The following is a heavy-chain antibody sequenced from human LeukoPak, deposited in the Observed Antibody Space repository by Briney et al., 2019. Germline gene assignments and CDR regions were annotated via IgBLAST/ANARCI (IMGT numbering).Heavy chain of an antibody. Sequence: GGSLRLSCAASGFTFSSYAMSWVRQAPGKGLEWVSAISGSGGSTYYADSVKGRFTISRDNSKNTLYLQMNSLRAEDTAVYYCARDPYDSSGYYSLYYYYGMDVWGQGTTVTVSS. CDR2: ISGSGGST. V-gene: IGHV3-23*01. J-gene: IGHJ6*02. CDR3: ARDPYDSSGYYSLYYYYGMDV. CDR1: GFTFSSYA. D-gene: IGHD3-22*01.